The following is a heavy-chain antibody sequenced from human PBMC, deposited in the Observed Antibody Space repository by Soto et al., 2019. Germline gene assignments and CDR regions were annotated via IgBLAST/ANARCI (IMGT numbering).Heavy chain of an antibody. D-gene: IGHD3-10*01. J-gene: IGHJ6*02. V-gene: IGHV1-69*13. CDR1: GGTFSSYA. CDR2: IIPIFGTA. CDR3: ASENYYGSGTGANYYYGMDV. Sequence: ASVKVSCKASGGTFSSYAISWVRQAPGQGLEWMGGIIPIFGTANYAQKFQGRVTITADESTSTAYMELSSLRSEDTAVYYCASENYYGSGTGANYYYGMDVWGQGTTVTVSS.